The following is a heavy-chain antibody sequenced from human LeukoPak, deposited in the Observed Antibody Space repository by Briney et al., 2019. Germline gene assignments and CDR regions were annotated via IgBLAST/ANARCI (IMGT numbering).Heavy chain of an antibody. CDR1: GGSISSGDYY. D-gene: IGHD3-9*01. V-gene: IGHV4-61*08. Sequence: SSETLSLTCTVSGGSISSGDYYWSWIRQPPGKGLEWIGYIYYSGSTNYNPSLKSRVTISVDTSKNQFSLKLSSVTAADTAVYYCARGRHYDILTGHDYYFDYWGQGTLVTVSS. CDR3: ARGRHYDILTGHDYYFDY. CDR2: IYYSGST. J-gene: IGHJ4*02.